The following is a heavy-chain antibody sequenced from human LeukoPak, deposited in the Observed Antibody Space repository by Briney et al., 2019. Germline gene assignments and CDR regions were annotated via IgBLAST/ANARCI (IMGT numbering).Heavy chain of an antibody. CDR3: TKGSTYYDILTPNWFDP. D-gene: IGHD3-9*01. Sequence: GGSLRLSCAASGFTFSSYAMSWVRQAPGKGLEWVSAISGSGGSTYYADSVKGRFTISRDNSKNTLYLQMNSLRAEDTAVYYCTKGSTYYDILTPNWFDPWGQGTLVTVSS. V-gene: IGHV3-23*01. J-gene: IGHJ5*02. CDR1: GFTFSSYA. CDR2: ISGSGGST.